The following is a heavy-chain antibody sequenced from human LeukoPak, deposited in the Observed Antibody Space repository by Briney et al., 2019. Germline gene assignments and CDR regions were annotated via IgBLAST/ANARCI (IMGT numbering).Heavy chain of an antibody. CDR2: IKQDGSEK. D-gene: IGHD3-10*01. CDR3: AREKITMVRGVILDY. J-gene: IGHJ4*02. Sequence: GGSLRLSCAASGFTFSSYWMSWVRQAPGKGLEWVANIKQDGSEKYYVDSVKGRFTISRDNAKNSLYLQMNSLRAEDTAVYYCAREKITMVRGVILDYWGQGTLVTVSS. CDR1: GFTFSSYW. V-gene: IGHV3-7*01.